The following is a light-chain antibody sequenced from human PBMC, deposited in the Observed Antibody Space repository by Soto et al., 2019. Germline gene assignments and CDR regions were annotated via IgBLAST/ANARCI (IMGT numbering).Light chain of an antibody. CDR3: QQYNNWPRT. V-gene: IGKV3-15*01. CDR2: GAS. Sequence: EIVMTQSPATLSVSPGERATLSCRASQSVSSNFAWYHQKPGQAPRLLIYGASTRATGIPARFSGSGSGTEFTLTISSLQSEDFAVYYCQQYNNWPRTFGQGTQVEIK. J-gene: IGKJ1*01. CDR1: QSVSSN.